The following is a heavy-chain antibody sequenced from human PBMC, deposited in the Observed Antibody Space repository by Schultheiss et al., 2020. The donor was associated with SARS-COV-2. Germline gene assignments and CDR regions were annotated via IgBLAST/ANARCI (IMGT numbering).Heavy chain of an antibody. V-gene: IGHV3-23*01. Sequence: GGSLRLSCAASGFTFTGSAMSWVRQAPGKGLEWVSSISSGADSTYFADSVKGRFSIYRDNSKNTLYLQMNSLRAEDTAVYYCAKDYWGRVAVAVPIGWGQGTLVTVAS. CDR1: GFTFTGSA. CDR3: AKDYWGRVAVAVPIG. CDR2: ISSGADST. D-gene: IGHD6-19*01. J-gene: IGHJ4*02.